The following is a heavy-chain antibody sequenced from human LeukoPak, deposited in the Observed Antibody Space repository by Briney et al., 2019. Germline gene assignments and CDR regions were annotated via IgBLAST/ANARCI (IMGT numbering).Heavy chain of an antibody. CDR1: GFTFSSYW. V-gene: IGHV3-74*01. CDR3: ARDTVTTFWFDP. D-gene: IGHD4-11*01. Sequence: GGSLRLSCAASGFTFSSYWMHWVRQAPGKGLVWVSRINSDGSSTSYADSVKDRFTISRDNAKNTLYLQMNSLRAEDTAVYYCARDTVTTFWFDPWGQGTLVTVSS. J-gene: IGHJ5*02. CDR2: INSDGSST.